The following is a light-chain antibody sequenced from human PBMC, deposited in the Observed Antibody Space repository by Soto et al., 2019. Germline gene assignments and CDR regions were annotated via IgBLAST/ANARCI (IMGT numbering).Light chain of an antibody. V-gene: IGLV2-14*01. Sequence: QSVLTQPASVSGSPGQSVSISCTGSTSDVGAYNYVAWYQHKPGKAPRLLIYEVDHRPSGISPRVSGSKSGNTASLTISGLQTDDEADYDCSSYTVINTAVFGGGTKLTVL. CDR2: EVD. J-gene: IGLJ3*02. CDR1: TSDVGAYNY. CDR3: SSYTVINTAV.